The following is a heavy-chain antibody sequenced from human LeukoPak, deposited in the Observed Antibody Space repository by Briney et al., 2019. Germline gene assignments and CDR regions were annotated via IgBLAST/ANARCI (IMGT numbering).Heavy chain of an antibody. CDR2: IYYSGST. Sequence: SETLSLTCTVSGGSISSYYWSWIRQPPGKGLEWIGHIYYSGSTNYNPSLKSRVTISVDTSKNQFSLKLSSVTAADTAVYYCARDHGIAAAGFDYWGQGTLVTVSS. CDR1: GGSISSYY. CDR3: ARDHGIAAAGFDY. J-gene: IGHJ4*02. D-gene: IGHD6-13*01. V-gene: IGHV4-59*01.